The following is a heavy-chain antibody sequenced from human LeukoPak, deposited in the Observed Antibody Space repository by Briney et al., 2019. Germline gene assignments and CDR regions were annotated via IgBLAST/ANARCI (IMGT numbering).Heavy chain of an antibody. J-gene: IGHJ4*02. CDR3: VRDSSGFYYVH. Sequence: ASVNVSRKTSGYTFTDFGINWVRQAPRQGLEWMGRFTTYNGNTNYPQKFQGRVTMTTDTSTTTAYLEVTSLRSDDTAVYYCVRDSSGFYYVHWGQGTLVTVSS. V-gene: IGHV1-18*01. CDR1: GYTFTDFG. CDR2: FTTYNGNT. D-gene: IGHD3-22*01.